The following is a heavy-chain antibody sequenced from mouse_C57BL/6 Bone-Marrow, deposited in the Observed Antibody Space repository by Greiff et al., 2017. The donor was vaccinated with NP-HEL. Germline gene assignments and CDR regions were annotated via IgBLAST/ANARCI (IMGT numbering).Heavy chain of an antibody. Sequence: EVKLVESGGDLVKPGGSLKLFCAASGFTFSSYGMSWVRQTPDKRLEWVATISSGSSYTYYPDSVKGRFTSSRDNAKNTLYLQMSSLKSEDTAMYYCARHNPMVTTWFAYWGQGTLVTVST. CDR2: ISSGSSYT. J-gene: IGHJ3*01. CDR1: GFTFSSYG. V-gene: IGHV5-6*01. CDR3: ARHNPMVTTWFAY. D-gene: IGHD2-3*01.